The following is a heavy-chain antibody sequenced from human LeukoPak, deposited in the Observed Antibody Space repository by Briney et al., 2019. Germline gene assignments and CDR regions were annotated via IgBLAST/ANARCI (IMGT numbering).Heavy chain of an antibody. CDR3: ASSIVVVPAAMDYYYMDV. J-gene: IGHJ6*03. Sequence: SQTLSLTCTVSGGFISSGDYYWSWIRQPPGKGLARYRNIYYSGNTNYNPSLKSRVTISVDTSKNQFSLKLSSVTAADTAVYYCASSIVVVPAAMDYYYMDVWGKGTTVTVSS. V-gene: IGHV4-30-4*08. CDR2: IYYSGNT. CDR1: GGFISSGDYY. D-gene: IGHD2-2*01.